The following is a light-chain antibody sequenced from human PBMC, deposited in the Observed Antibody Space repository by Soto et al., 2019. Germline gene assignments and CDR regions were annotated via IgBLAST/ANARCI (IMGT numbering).Light chain of an antibody. CDR2: AAS. CDR3: QQSYSTHPLT. CDR1: QSVSSY. J-gene: IGKJ4*01. V-gene: IGKV1-39*01. Sequence: DIQMTQSPSSLSASVGDRVTITCRARQSVSSYVNWYQQKPGKAPMLLIYAASSLQSGVPSRFSGSGSGTDCTLPIRNLQAEDGAPYYCQQSYSTHPLTFGGGTKGELK.